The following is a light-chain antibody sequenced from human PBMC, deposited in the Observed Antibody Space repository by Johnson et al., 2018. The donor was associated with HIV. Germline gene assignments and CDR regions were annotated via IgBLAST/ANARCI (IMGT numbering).Light chain of an antibody. CDR3: GTWDSSLSAGV. CDR1: SSNIGNNY. J-gene: IGLJ1*01. Sequence: QSVLTQPPSVSAAPGQKVTISCSGSSSNIGNNYVSWYQQLPGRAPKLLIYDNNKRPSGIPDRFSGSKSGTSATLGITGLQTGYEADYYCGTWDSSLSAGVLGTGTKVTVL. V-gene: IGLV1-51*01. CDR2: DNN.